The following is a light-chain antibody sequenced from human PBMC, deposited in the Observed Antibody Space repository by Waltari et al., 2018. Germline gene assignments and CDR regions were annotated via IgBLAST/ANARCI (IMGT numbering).Light chain of an antibody. CDR1: QDIGNF. V-gene: IGKV1-33*01. J-gene: IGKJ5*01. Sequence: DVQMTQSPSSLSASVGDRVTITCQASQDIGNFLNWYQQKPGRAPQLLAYDASNLQTGVPSRFSGSGSGTDFTFTISSLQPEDVATYSCQQYNNLPITFGQGTRLEI. CDR3: QQYNNLPIT. CDR2: DAS.